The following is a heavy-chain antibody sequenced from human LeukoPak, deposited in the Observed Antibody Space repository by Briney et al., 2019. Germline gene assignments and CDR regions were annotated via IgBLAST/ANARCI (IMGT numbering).Heavy chain of an antibody. D-gene: IGHD3-22*01. Sequence: ASVKVSCKASGYTFTSYAMHWVRQAPGQRLEWMGWINAGNGNTKYSQKFQGRVTMTRDTSTSTVYMELSSLRSEDTAVYYCAREGLYDSSGYSVDYWGQGTLVTVSS. J-gene: IGHJ4*02. V-gene: IGHV1-3*01. CDR2: INAGNGNT. CDR3: AREGLYDSSGYSVDY. CDR1: GYTFTSYA.